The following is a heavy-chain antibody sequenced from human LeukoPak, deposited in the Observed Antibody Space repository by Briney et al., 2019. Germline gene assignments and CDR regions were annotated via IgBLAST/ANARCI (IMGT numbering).Heavy chain of an antibody. V-gene: IGHV3-23*01. J-gene: IGHJ4*02. CDR1: GFTFSSYA. CDR3: AKGLKGCSGGSCYYFFDF. CDR2: ISGSGGST. Sequence: GGSLRLSCAASGFTFSSYAMSWVRQAPGKGLEWVSAISGSGGSTYYADSVKGRFTISRDNSKNTLDLQMNSLRAEDTAVYYCAKGLKGCSGGSCYYFFDFWGQGTLVTVSS. D-gene: IGHD2-15*01.